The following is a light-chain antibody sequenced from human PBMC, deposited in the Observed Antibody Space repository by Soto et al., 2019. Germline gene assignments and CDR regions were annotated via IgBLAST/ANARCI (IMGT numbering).Light chain of an antibody. CDR2: SNN. CDR3: AAWDDSLNGRGV. V-gene: IGLV1-44*01. Sequence: QPVLTQPPSASGNPGQRVTISCSGSSSNIGSNTVNWYQQLPGTAPKLLIYSNNQRPSGVPDRFSGSRSGTSASLAISGLQSEDEGDYYCAAWDDSLNGRGVFGGGTKLTVL. J-gene: IGLJ3*02. CDR1: SSNIGSNT.